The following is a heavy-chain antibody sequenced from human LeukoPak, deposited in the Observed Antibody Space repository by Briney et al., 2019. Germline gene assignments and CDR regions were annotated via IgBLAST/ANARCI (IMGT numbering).Heavy chain of an antibody. V-gene: IGHV1-46*01. CDR2: INPSGGST. D-gene: IGHD3-10*01. CDR1: GYRFTSYY. CDR3: AREKYGLWFGEPLSGFDP. J-gene: IGHJ5*02. Sequence: GASVTVSCKASGYRFTSYYMQWVRQAPGQGLEWMGIINPSGGSTNYAQKFQGRVSMTRDTSTSTVYMELSSLRSEDTAVYYCAREKYGLWFGEPLSGFDPWGQGTLVTVSS.